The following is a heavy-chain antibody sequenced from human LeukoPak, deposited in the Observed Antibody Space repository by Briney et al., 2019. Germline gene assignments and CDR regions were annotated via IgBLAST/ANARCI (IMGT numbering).Heavy chain of an antibody. J-gene: IGHJ3*02. V-gene: IGHV4-4*02. CDR1: GGSISSSNW. CDR3: ASSLGSSWPDAFDI. Sequence: SGTLSLTCAVSGGSISSSNWWSWVRQPPGKGLEWIGEIYHSGSTNYNPSLKSRVTISVDTSKNQFSLKLSSVTAADTAVYYCASSLGSSWPDAFDIWGQGTMVTVSS. CDR2: IYHSGST. D-gene: IGHD6-13*01.